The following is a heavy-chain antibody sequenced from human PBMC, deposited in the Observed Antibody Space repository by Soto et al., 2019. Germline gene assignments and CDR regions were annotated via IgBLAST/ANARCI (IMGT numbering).Heavy chain of an antibody. J-gene: IGHJ6*02. CDR2: IYYSGST. Sequence: QVQLQESGPGLVKPSQTLSLTCTVSGGSISSGNYYWSWIRQHPGKGLEWIGYIYYSGSTYYNPALKSRVTISVDTSKNQFSLKLSSVPAADTAVYYWARHNYDSSGTAVDVWGQGTTVTVSS. V-gene: IGHV4-31*03. CDR3: ARHNYDSSGTAVDV. D-gene: IGHD3-22*01. CDR1: GGSISSGNYY.